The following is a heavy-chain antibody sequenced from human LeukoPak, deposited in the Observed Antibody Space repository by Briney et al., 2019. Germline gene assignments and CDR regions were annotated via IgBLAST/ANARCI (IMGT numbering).Heavy chain of an antibody. CDR3: ARGIAVAVDYYYYYMAV. Sequence: PSETLSLTCVVYGGSFSGYYWSCIRQAPGKGLEWIGEISHGGITKYNPSLTSRVTISVDSSKKQLSLNLPSVTAADTAVYYCARGIAVAVDYYYYYMAVWGKGTTVTVSS. CDR2: ISHGGIT. D-gene: IGHD6-19*01. V-gene: IGHV4-34*01. CDR1: GGSFSGYY. J-gene: IGHJ6*03.